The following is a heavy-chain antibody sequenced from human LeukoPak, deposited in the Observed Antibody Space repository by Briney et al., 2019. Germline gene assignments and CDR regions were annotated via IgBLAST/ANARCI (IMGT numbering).Heavy chain of an antibody. CDR1: GGTFSSYA. J-gene: IGHJ4*02. CDR3: ARDILRVGVTLYFDY. V-gene: IGHV1-69*04. D-gene: IGHD1-26*01. Sequence: SVKVSCKASGGTFSSYAISWVRQAPGQGLEWMGRIIPILGIANYAQKFQGRVTMTTDTSTSTAYMELRSLRADDTAVYYCARDILRVGVTLYFDYWGQGNLVTVSS. CDR2: IIPILGIA.